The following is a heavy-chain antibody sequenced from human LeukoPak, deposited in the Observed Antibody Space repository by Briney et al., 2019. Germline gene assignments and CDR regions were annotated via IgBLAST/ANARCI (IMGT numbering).Heavy chain of an antibody. CDR3: ARISWSGYYADY. D-gene: IGHD3-3*01. CDR1: GFSLSTSRMC. Sequence: SGPTLVNPTQTLTLTCTFSGFSLSTSRMCVSWIRQPPGKALEWLARIDWDDDKYYSTSLKTRLTISKDTSKNQVVLTMTNMDPVDTATYYCARISWSGYYADYWGQGTLVTVSS. V-gene: IGHV2-70*11. J-gene: IGHJ4*02. CDR2: IDWDDDK.